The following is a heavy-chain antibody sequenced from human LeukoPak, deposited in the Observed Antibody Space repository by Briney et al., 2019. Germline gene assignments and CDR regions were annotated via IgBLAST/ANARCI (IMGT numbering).Heavy chain of an antibody. V-gene: IGHV3-53*01. D-gene: IGHD1-26*01. Sequence: GGSLRLSCAASGFTVNSNYMSWVRQAPGKGLEWVSVIFGGGSTYYADSVKGRFTISRDNSKNTLYLQMNSLRAEDTAVYYCARRRWKTATSGSYYAYWGQGTLVTVSS. J-gene: IGHJ4*02. CDR3: ARRRWKTATSGSYYAY. CDR1: GFTVNSNY. CDR2: IFGGGST.